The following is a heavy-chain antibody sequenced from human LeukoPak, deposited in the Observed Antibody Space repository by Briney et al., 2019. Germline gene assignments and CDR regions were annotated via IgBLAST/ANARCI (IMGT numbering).Heavy chain of an antibody. Sequence: SVKVSCKASGGTFSTYAISWVRQAPGQGLEWMGGIIPIFGTANYAQKFQGRVTITADESTSTAYMELSSLRSEDTAVYYCAREEVTIFGVVIGNFDYWGQGTLVTVSS. V-gene: IGHV1-69*13. J-gene: IGHJ4*02. D-gene: IGHD3-3*01. CDR2: IIPIFGTA. CDR1: GGTFSTYA. CDR3: AREEVTIFGVVIGNFDY.